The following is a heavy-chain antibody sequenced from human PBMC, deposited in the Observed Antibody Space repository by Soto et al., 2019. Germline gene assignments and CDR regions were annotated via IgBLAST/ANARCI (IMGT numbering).Heavy chain of an antibody. CDR3: ARAKTDRIDY. V-gene: IGHV5-10-1*01. J-gene: IGHJ4*02. Sequence: PGESLKISCNGSGYSFTIYCISLVRQMPGKGLEWMGRIDPSDSYTNYSPSFQGHVTISADKSISTAYLQWSSLKASDTAMYYCARAKTDRIDYWGQGTLVTVSS. CDR1: GYSFTIYC. CDR2: IDPSDSYT.